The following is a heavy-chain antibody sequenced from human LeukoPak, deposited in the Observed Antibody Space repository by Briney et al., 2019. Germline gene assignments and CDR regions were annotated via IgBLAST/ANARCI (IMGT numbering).Heavy chain of an antibody. V-gene: IGHV3-48*04. J-gene: IGHJ6*02. CDR2: ISSSSSTI. CDR3: ARDATAYGMDV. CDR1: GFTFSSYS. D-gene: IGHD2-15*01. Sequence: GGSLRLSCAASGFTFSSYSMNWVRQAPGKGLEWVSYISSSSSTIYYADSVKGRFTISRDNAKNSLYLRMNSLRAEDTAVYYCARDATAYGMDVWGQGTTVTVSS.